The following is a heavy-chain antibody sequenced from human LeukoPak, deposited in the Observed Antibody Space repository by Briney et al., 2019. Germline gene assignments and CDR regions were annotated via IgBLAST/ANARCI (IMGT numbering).Heavy chain of an antibody. CDR1: GYTFTGYY. Sequence: ASVKVSCKASGYTFTGYYMHWVRQAPGQGLEWMGWINPNSGGTNYAQKFQGRVTMTRDTSISTAYMELSRLRSDDTAVYYCARDLVYYGSGAVDYWGQGTLVTVSS. J-gene: IGHJ4*02. V-gene: IGHV1-2*02. CDR2: INPNSGGT. D-gene: IGHD3-10*01. CDR3: ARDLVYYGSGAVDY.